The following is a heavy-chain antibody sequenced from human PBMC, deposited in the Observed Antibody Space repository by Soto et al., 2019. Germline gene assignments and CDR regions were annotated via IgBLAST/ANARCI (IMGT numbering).Heavy chain of an antibody. J-gene: IGHJ4*02. D-gene: IGHD3-10*01. Sequence: QVQLVESGGGLVEPGGSMRLSCAASGFRFSDHYMTWIRQAPGKGLEWVSKISSSGTTMYYADSVKGRFTVSRDNAKNSLYLEMNSLRAEDTAVYYCAGDPYYYGSAFWGQGTLVTVSS. CDR2: ISSSGTTM. CDR1: GFRFSDHY. CDR3: AGDPYYYGSAF. V-gene: IGHV3-11*01.